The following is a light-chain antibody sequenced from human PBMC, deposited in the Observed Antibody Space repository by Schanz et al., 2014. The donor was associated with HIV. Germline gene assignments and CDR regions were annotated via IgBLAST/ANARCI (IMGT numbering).Light chain of an antibody. CDR3: SSFTSSSTLV. Sequence: QSVLTQPASVSGSPGQSITIPCTGTSSDVGTYNLVSWYQQHPGEAPKLIIYEDTERPSGVSNRFSGSKSGNTASLTISGLQAEDEADYYCSSFTSSSTLVFGTGTKLTVL. V-gene: IGLV2-14*02. CDR2: EDT. CDR1: SSDVGTYNL. J-gene: IGLJ1*01.